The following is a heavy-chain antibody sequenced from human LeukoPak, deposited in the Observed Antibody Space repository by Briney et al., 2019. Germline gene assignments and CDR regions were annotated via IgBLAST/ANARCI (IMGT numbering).Heavy chain of an antibody. CDR3: ARARDRWGFDY. CDR1: GFTFSDYY. J-gene: IGHJ4*02. V-gene: IGHV3-11*01. Sequence: GGSLRLSCAASGFTFSDYYMSWIRQAPGKGLEWVSHISVGGRTIYYADSVKGRFTISRDNAKNSLYLQMNSLRAEDTAVYYCARARDRWGFDYWGQGTLVTVSS. CDR2: ISVGGRTI. D-gene: IGHD3-16*01.